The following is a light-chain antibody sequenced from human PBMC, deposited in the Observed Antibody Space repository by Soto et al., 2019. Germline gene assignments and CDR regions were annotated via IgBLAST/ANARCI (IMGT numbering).Light chain of an antibody. CDR2: KAS. J-gene: IGKJ1*01. CDR3: QHYNRYST. V-gene: IGKV1-5*03. Sequence: DIQMTQSPSTLSASVGDRVTITCRASQSISSWLAWYQQKPGKAPKLLIYKASSLESGVPSRFSGSGSGTEFTLTISRLQPDDFATYYCQHYNRYSTFGQGTKVEIK. CDR1: QSISSW.